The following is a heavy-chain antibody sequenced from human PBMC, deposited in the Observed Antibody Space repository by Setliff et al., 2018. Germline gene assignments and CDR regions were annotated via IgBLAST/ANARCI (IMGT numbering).Heavy chain of an antibody. CDR1: GYSFSSNA. D-gene: IGHD2-8*02. CDR2: IHAGSSNT. V-gene: IGHV1-3*01. CDR3: ARMSTSGPHYDY. J-gene: IGHJ4*02. Sequence: GASVKVSCKASGYSFSSNAFHWVRQAPGQTLEWMGWIHAGSSNTLYSQRFQDRITISRDTSATTVHMELSSLRSDDTAVYYCARMSTSGPHYDYWGQGTRVTVSS.